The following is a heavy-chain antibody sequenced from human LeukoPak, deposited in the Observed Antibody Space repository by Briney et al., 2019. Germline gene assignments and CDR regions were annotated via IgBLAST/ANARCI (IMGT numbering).Heavy chain of an antibody. CDR1: GFTFSSYW. CDR3: ARDGSPVGATKLDY. J-gene: IGHJ4*02. CDR2: INTDGSST. V-gene: IGHV3-74*01. Sequence: GGSLRLSCAASGFTFSSYWMHWVRQAPGKGLVWVSRINTDGSSTSYADSVKGRFTISRDNAKNSLYLQMNSLRAEDTAVYYCARDGSPVGATKLDYWGQGTLVTVSS. D-gene: IGHD1-26*01.